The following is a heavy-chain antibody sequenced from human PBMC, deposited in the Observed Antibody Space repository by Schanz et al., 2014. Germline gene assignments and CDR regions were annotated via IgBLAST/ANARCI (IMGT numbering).Heavy chain of an antibody. CDR1: GYSFTDFY. Sequence: QVQLLQSGAEMKKPGASVKVSCKASGYSFTDFYIHWLRQAPGQGPEWLGWINPNSDGTKYAQKSQGRVTMNRAVSVNTAYLDPSSTTAYYTAVDYCARGDVNWFDPWGQGTLVTVSS. V-gene: IGHV1-2*02. CDR3: ARGDVNWFDP. CDR2: INPNSDGT. J-gene: IGHJ5*02.